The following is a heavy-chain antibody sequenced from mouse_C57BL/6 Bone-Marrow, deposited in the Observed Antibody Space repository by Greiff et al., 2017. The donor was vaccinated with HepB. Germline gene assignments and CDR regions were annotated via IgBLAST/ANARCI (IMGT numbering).Heavy chain of an antibody. V-gene: IGHV1-80*01. D-gene: IGHD2-1*01. CDR1: GYAFSSYW. Sequence: VQLQQSGAELVKPGASVKISCKASGYAFSSYWMNWVKQRPGKGLEWIGQIYPGDGDTNYNGKFKGKATLTADKSSSTAYMQLSSLTSEDSAVYFCASKWFYYGAMDYWGQGTSVTVSS. CDR2: IYPGDGDT. J-gene: IGHJ4*01. CDR3: ASKWFYYGAMDY.